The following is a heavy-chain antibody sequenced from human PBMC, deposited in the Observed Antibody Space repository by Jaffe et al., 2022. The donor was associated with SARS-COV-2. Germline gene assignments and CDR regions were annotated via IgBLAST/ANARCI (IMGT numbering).Heavy chain of an antibody. V-gene: IGHV3-9*01. J-gene: IGHJ4*02. CDR2: ISWNSGSI. CDR1: GFTFDDYA. D-gene: IGHD6-19*01. Sequence: EVQLVESGGGLVQPGRSLRLSCAASGFTFDDYAMHWVRQAPGKGLEWVSGISWNSGSIGYADSVKGRFTISRDNAKNSLYLQMNSLRAEDTALYYCAKDSSSGWYDNNLLDYWGQGTLVTVSS. CDR3: AKDSSSGWYDNNLLDY.